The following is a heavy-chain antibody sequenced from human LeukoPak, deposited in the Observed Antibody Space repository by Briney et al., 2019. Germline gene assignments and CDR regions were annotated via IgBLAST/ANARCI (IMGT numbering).Heavy chain of an antibody. D-gene: IGHD1-1*01. CDR2: ISGSGGST. J-gene: IGHJ6*02. CDR3: AKAGNDVTPDYYYYGMDV. Sequence: GGSLRLSCAASGFTFSSYAMSWVRQAPGKGLEWVSAISGSGGSTYYADSVKGRFTISRDNSKNTLYLQMNSLRAEDTAVYYCAKAGNDVTPDYYYYGMDVWGQGTTVTVSS. V-gene: IGHV3-23*01. CDR1: GFTFSSYA.